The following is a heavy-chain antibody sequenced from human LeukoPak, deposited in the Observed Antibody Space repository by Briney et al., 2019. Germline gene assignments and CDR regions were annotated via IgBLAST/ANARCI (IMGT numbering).Heavy chain of an antibody. J-gene: IGHJ6*02. CDR3: AKDHGYQLLFLDYYYYGMDV. Sequence: PGGSLRLSCAASGFNFSSYAMSWIRQAPGKGLEWVSAISGSGGSTYYADSVKGRFTISRDNSKNTLYLQMNSLRAEDTAVYYCAKDHGYQLLFLDYYYYGMDVWGQGTTVTVSS. CDR2: ISGSGGST. V-gene: IGHV3-23*01. CDR1: GFNFSSYA. D-gene: IGHD2-2*01.